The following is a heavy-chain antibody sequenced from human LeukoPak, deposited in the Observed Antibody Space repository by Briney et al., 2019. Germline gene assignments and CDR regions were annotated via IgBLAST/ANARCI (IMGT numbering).Heavy chain of an antibody. CDR3: AKDLEGSGIVGYYYYYGMDV. CDR1: GFTFSSFA. D-gene: IGHD1-26*01. V-gene: IGHV3-23*01. J-gene: IGHJ6*02. Sequence: PGGSLRLSCAASGFTFSSFAMSWVRQAPGTGLEWVSEITGNGGGTHYADSVKGRFTISRDNSKNTLYLQMNSLRAEDTAVYYCAKDLEGSGIVGYYYYYGMDVWGQGTTVTVSS. CDR2: ITGNGGGT.